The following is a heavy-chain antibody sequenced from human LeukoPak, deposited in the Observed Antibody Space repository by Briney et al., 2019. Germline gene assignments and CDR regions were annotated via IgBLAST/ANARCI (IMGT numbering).Heavy chain of an antibody. CDR1: GDSISRSNYS. V-gene: IGHV4-39*01. J-gene: IGHJ4*02. CDR2: IYYTGST. Sequence: SQTLSLTCTVSGDSISRSNYSWGWIRQPPGKGLQWIGNIYYTGSTYHNPSLKSRVTISLDTSNSQISLKLSSVTAADTAVYFCARHAVAYSSGFYWGQGTLATVSS. D-gene: IGHD6-19*01. CDR3: ARHAVAYSSGFY.